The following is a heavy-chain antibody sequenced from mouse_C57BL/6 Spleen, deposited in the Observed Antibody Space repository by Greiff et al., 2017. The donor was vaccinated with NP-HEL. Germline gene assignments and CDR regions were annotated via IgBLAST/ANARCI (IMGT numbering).Heavy chain of an antibody. CDR3: ARGDYYGSSSPAWFAY. D-gene: IGHD1-1*01. Sequence: EVKLMESGPGLVKPSQSLSLTCSVTGYSITSGYYWNWIRQFPGNKLEWMGYISYDGSNNYNPSLKNRISITRDTSKNQFFLKLNSVTTEDTATYYCARGDYYGSSSPAWFAYWGQGTLVTVSA. CDR1: GYSITSGYY. CDR2: ISYDGSN. V-gene: IGHV3-6*01. J-gene: IGHJ3*01.